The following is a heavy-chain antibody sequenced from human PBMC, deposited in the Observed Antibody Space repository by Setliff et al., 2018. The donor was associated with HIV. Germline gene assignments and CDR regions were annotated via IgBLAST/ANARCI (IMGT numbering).Heavy chain of an antibody. Sequence: WASVKVSCKASGYSFINYGISWVRQAPGQGLEWMGWISAYNGNTDYAPRLLGRVTMTTDTSTSTAYMELRSLSSDDTAVYYCARARLQGIVTAVGPRDNCLDPWGQGTRVTV. J-gene: IGHJ5*02. CDR1: GYSFINYG. CDR3: ARARLQGIVTAVGPRDNCLDP. V-gene: IGHV1-18*01. CDR2: ISAYNGNT. D-gene: IGHD1-26*01.